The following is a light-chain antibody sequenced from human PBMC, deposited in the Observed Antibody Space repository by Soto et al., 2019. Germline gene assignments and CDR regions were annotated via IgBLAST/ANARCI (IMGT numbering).Light chain of an antibody. CDR2: DAS. V-gene: IGKV3-15*01. J-gene: IGKJ1*01. CDR1: QSISSN. Sequence: EIVMTQSPATLSVSPGERATLSCRASQSISSNLAWFQQKPGQAPRLLIYDASTRATGIPARFSGSGSGTEFPLTIISLQAEDFAIYFCQQYNRWPPWTFGQGTKVEIK. CDR3: QQYNRWPPWT.